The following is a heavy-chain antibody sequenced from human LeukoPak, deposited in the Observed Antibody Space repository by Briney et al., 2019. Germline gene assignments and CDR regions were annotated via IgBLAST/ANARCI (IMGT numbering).Heavy chain of an antibody. V-gene: IGHV3-30*18. Sequence: GRSLRLSCAASGFTFSSYGMHWVRQAPGKGLEWVAVISYDGSNKYYADSVKGRFTISRDNSKNTLYLQMNSLRAEDTAVYYCAKDQGDSSCTYYYYYGMDVWGQGTTVTVSS. CDR3: AKDQGDSSCTYYYYYGMDV. J-gene: IGHJ6*02. D-gene: IGHD2-2*01. CDR1: GFTFSSYG. CDR2: ISYDGSNK.